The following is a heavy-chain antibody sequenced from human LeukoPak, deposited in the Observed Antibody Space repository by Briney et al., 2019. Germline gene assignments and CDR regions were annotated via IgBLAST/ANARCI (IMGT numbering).Heavy chain of an antibody. Sequence: SETLSLTCAVYGGSFSSYYWTWIRQPPGKRLEWIRYIYYSGSTKYNPSFKSRVTMSVDTSKSHFSLKLSSVTAADTAVYYCARQDVATSHDAFDIWGQGTMVTVSS. V-gene: IGHV4-59*08. CDR1: GGSFSSYY. J-gene: IGHJ3*02. CDR2: IYYSGST. D-gene: IGHD5-12*01. CDR3: ARQDVATSHDAFDI.